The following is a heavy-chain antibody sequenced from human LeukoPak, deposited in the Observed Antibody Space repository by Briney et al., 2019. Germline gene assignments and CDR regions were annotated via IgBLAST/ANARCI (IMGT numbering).Heavy chain of an antibody. CDR3: ARGGGRFGELLGRTRFDY. CDR1: GFTFSSYW. J-gene: IGHJ4*02. D-gene: IGHD3-10*01. Sequence: GGSLRLSCAASGFTFSSYWMSWVRQAPGKGLEWVANIKQDGSEKYYVDSVKGRFTISRDNAKNSLYLQMNSLRAEDTAVYYCARGGGRFGELLGRTRFDYWGQGTLVTVSS. CDR2: IKQDGSEK. V-gene: IGHV3-7*01.